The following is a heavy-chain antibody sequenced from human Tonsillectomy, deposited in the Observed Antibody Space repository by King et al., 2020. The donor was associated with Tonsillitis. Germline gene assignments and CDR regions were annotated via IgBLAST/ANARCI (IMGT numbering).Heavy chain of an antibody. D-gene: IGHD6-19*01. Sequence: DVQLVESGGDLVQPGGSLRLSCAASGFTFSSYAMSWVRQAPGKGLEWVSTISGSGVGTYYADSVKGRFTISRDNSNNTLYLQMNSLRAEDTAVYYCAKGAPRVVVAGSGAFDCWGRGTLVTVSS. CDR2: ISGSGVGT. J-gene: IGHJ4*02. V-gene: IGHV3-23*04. CDR1: GFTFSSYA. CDR3: AKGAPRVVVAGSGAFDC.